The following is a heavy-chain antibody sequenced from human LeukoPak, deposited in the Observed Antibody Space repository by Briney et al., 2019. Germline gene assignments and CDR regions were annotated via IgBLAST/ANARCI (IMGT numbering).Heavy chain of an antibody. J-gene: IGHJ3*02. Sequence: PSETLSLTCALYGGSFSGYYWTWVRHPPGKGLEWIGEINHSGSTSYHPSLKSRVTISVDTSKNQFSLKLSSVTAADTAVYYCASPIVAAATGRDAFDIWGQGTMVTVSS. CDR2: INHSGST. CDR3: ASPIVAAATGRDAFDI. V-gene: IGHV4-34*01. D-gene: IGHD2-2*01. CDR1: GGSFSGYY.